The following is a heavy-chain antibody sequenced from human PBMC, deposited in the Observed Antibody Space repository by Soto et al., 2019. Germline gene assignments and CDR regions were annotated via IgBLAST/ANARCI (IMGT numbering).Heavy chain of an antibody. CDR1: GDSISTVDYF. D-gene: IGHD2-15*01. V-gene: IGHV4-30-4*01. CDR2: IYKSATT. Sequence: PSETLSVTCSASGDSISTVDYFWAWIRQPPGQALEYIGYIYKSATTYYNPSFESRVAISLDTSKSQFSLNVTSVTAADTAVYFCARGRYCLTGRCFPNWFDSWGQGTLVTVSS. J-gene: IGHJ5*01. CDR3: ARGRYCLTGRCFPNWFDS.